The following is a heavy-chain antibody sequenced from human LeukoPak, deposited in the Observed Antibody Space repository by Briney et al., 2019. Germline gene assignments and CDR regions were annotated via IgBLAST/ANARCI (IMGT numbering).Heavy chain of an antibody. CDR3: ALRSFSMVRGFFDY. Sequence: ASGPTLVNPTETPTLTCTFSGFSLNSGGVGVGWIRQPPGKALEWLALVYGNDDKHYSPSLKSRLTISKDSSKNQVVLTMTNMDPADTATYYCALRSFSMVRGFFDYWGQGTLVTVSS. J-gene: IGHJ4*02. CDR1: GFSLNSGGVG. V-gene: IGHV2-5*01. D-gene: IGHD3-10*01. CDR2: VYGNDDK.